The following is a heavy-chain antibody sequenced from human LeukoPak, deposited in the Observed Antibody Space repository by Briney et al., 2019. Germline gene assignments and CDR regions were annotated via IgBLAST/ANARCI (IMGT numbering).Heavy chain of an antibody. CDR3: ARGDWFGELLQPYYYYGMDV. V-gene: IGHV1-18*01. J-gene: IGHJ6*02. Sequence: ASVKVSCKASGYTFTSYGISWVRQAPGQGLEWMGWISAYNGNTNYAQKLQGRVTMTRNTSISTAYMELSSLRSEDTAVYYCARGDWFGELLQPYYYYGMDVWGQGTTVTVSS. D-gene: IGHD3-10*01. CDR2: ISAYNGNT. CDR1: GYTFTSYG.